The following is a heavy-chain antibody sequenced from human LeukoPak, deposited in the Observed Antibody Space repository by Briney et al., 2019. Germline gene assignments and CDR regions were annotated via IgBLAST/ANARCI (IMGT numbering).Heavy chain of an antibody. CDR3: AREGIAVAGIDY. CDR1: GFSFSSYS. V-gene: IGHV3-21*01. CDR2: ISSSSSYI. Sequence: TGGSLRLSCAASGFSFSSYSMNWVRQAPGKGLEWVSSISSSSSYIYYADSVKGRFTISRDNAKNSLYMQMNSLRAEDTAVYYSAREGIAVAGIDYRGQGTLVTVSS. J-gene: IGHJ4*02. D-gene: IGHD6-13*01.